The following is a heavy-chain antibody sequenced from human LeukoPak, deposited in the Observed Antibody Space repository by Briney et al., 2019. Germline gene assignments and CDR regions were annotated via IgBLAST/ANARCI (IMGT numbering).Heavy chain of an antibody. V-gene: IGHV3-48*03. CDR1: GFTFSSYE. CDR3: ARDLWVATIFPGAFDI. Sequence: GGSLRLSCAASGFTFSSYEMNWVRQAPGKGLEWVSYINTRGTTVYYADSEKGRFTISRDNAKNSLYLQMNSLRAEDTAVYYCARDLWVATIFPGAFDIWGQGTMVTVSS. CDR2: INTRGTTV. D-gene: IGHD5-24*01. J-gene: IGHJ3*02.